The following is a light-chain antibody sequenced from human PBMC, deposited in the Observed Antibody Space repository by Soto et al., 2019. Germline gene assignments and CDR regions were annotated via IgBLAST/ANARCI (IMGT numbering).Light chain of an antibody. CDR3: QQCGSSPWT. V-gene: IGKV3-20*01. CDR2: TVS. J-gene: IGKJ1*01. Sequence: EIVMTQSPATLSVSPGERATLSCRASQSVSSNFLALYQQKPGQAPRLLIYTVSTSATGVPAIFSGSRSGTDFTLTITLLETDDFAVYYCQQCGSSPWTFGQGTKVDI. CDR1: QSVSSNF.